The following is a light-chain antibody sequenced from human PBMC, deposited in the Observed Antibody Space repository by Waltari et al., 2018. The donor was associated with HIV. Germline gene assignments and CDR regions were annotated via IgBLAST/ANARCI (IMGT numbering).Light chain of an antibody. V-gene: IGLV1-40*01. CDR1: SSNIGAGYD. J-gene: IGLJ3*02. CDR3: QSYDSSLSGSKV. Sequence: QSVLTQPPSVSGAPGQRVTISCPGSSSNIGAGYDVPWYQQLPGTAPKLLIYGNDRRPSGVPGRFSGSTPGPSASLAITGLQAEDEADYYCQSYDSSLSGSKVFGGGTKLPVL. CDR2: GND.